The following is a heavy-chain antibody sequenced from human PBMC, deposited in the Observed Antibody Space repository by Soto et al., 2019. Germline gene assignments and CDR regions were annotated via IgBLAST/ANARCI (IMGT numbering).Heavy chain of an antibody. V-gene: IGHV3-11*06. J-gene: IGHJ6*02. CDR2: ISTRSTYT. Sequence: QVLLVESGGGLVKAGGSLRLSCAASGFIFSDYYMSWVRQTPGKGLEWVSYISTRSTYTNYADSEKGRFTISRDNTKNSLYLQMDSLRVEDTAVYYCARDLAWKRGKVGRYYYGMDVWGQGTTVTVSS. D-gene: IGHD1-1*01. CDR3: ARDLAWKRGKVGRYYYGMDV. CDR1: GFIFSDYY.